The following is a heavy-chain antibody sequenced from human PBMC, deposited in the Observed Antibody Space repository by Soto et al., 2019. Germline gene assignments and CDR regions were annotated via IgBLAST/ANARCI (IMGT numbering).Heavy chain of an antibody. CDR2: VNYSGGRA. Sequence: SETLSLTCAAYGESLNTYFWTWFRQPPGKGLEWIGEVNYSGGRAIYNPSLLSRVTISRDMSKDQFSLRLSSVTAADTAVYYCARGRTYSSSWYRSWFDPWGQGTLVTVSS. CDR3: ARGRTYSSSWYRSWFDP. D-gene: IGHD6-13*01. V-gene: IGHV4-34*01. J-gene: IGHJ5*02. CDR1: GESLNTYF.